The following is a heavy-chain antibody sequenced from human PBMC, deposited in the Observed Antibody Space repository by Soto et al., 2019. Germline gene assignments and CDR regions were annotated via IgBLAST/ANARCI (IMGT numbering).Heavy chain of an antibody. CDR1: GFTFSSYW. V-gene: IGHV3-74*01. CDR2: LNSDGSST. J-gene: IGHJ4*02. CDR3: AREYSSSRYFDY. D-gene: IGHD6-6*01. Sequence: EVQLVESGGGLVQPGGSLRLSCAASGFTFSSYWMHWVRQAPGKGLVWVSRLNSDGSSTSYADSVKGRFTISRDNAKNTLYLHMNSLRAEDTAVYYCAREYSSSRYFDYWGQGTLVTVSS.